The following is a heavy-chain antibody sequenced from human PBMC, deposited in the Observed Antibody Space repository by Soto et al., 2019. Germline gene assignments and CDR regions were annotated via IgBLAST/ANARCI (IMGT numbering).Heavy chain of an antibody. CDR1: GYTFTSSN. CDR3: ARAVGIAVTGLDL. CDR2: MNPLNGNA. Sequence: QEQLVQSGAEVKRPGASVKVACRASGYTFTSSNINWVRQAAGQGPEWIGWMNPLNGNAAFAREFQGRITLTRDPSTDTAYMEVGGLSSGDTAIYYCARAVGIAVTGLDLWGPGTLVTVSS. V-gene: IGHV1-8*01. J-gene: IGHJ5*02. D-gene: IGHD6-19*01.